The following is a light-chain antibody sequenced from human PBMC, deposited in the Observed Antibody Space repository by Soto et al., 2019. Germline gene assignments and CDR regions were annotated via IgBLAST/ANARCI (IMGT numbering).Light chain of an antibody. CDR2: AAS. CDR1: QSVGKN. J-gene: IGKJ1*01. V-gene: IGKV3-15*01. Sequence: EIVMTQSPAALSVSPGERVTLSCRASQSVGKNLAWYQQRPGQGPRLLIYAASDRATDIPVRFSGSGSGTEFTLTISSLQSEASAVYYCQQYNNWPPWTFGRGTKVEI. CDR3: QQYNNWPPWT.